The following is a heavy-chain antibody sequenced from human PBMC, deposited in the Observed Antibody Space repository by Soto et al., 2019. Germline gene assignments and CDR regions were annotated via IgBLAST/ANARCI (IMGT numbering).Heavy chain of an antibody. Sequence: SVKVSCKASGFTFTGSAFQWVRQARGQRLEWIGWIAVGSGYTNYAQRFQDRVTLTRDMSTATTYMELSSLTSEDTAIYYCAADAKAWQQMVPSDYWGQGTLGTVSS. V-gene: IGHV1-58*01. J-gene: IGHJ4*02. CDR3: AADAKAWQQMVPSDY. CDR1: GFTFTGSA. CDR2: IAVGSGYT. D-gene: IGHD2-8*01.